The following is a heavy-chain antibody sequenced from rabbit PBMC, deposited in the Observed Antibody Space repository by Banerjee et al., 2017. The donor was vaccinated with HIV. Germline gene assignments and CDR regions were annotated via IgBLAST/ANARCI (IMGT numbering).Heavy chain of an antibody. CDR2: IYNGDGST. J-gene: IGHJ4*01. D-gene: IGHD1-1*01. V-gene: IGHV1S47*01. CDR3: ARSASASGTYMNL. CDR1: GIDFSSYG. Sequence: QEQLVESGGGLVQPGESLKLSCKASGIDFSSYGISWVRQAPGKGLEWIACIYNGDGSTYYASWVNGRFTISRSTSLNTVTLQMTSLTAADTATYFCARSASASGTYMNLWGQGTLVTVS.